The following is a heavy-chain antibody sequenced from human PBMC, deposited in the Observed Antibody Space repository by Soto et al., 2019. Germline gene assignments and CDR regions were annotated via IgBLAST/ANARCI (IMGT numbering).Heavy chain of an antibody. D-gene: IGHD3-10*01. Sequence: GGSLRLSCAASGFTFSSYAMSWVRQAPGKGLEWVSAISGSGGSTYYADSVKGRFTISRDNSKNTLYLQMNSLRAEDTAVYYCAKDWVYGSGSYPYNWFDPWGQGTLVTVSS. V-gene: IGHV3-23*01. J-gene: IGHJ5*02. CDR3: AKDWVYGSGSYPYNWFDP. CDR2: ISGSGGST. CDR1: GFTFSSYA.